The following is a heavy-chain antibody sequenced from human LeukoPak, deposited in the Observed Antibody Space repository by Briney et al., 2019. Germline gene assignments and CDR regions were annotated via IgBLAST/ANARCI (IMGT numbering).Heavy chain of an antibody. CDR3: ATGRQLDY. D-gene: IGHD6-13*01. CDR2: INQDRSDK. J-gene: IGHJ4*02. V-gene: IGHV3-7*05. Sequence: GGSLRLSCAASGFTFSNLWMSWVRQAPGKGLEWVANINQDRSDKYYVDSAKGRFTISRDNAKNSLYLQMDSLRAEDTAVYYCATGRQLDYWGQGTLVTVSS. CDR1: GFTFSNLW.